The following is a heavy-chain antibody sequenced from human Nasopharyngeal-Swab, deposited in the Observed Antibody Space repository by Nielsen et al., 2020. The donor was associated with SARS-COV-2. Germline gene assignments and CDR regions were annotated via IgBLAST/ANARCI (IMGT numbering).Heavy chain of an antibody. CDR3: AREERGTATTLFDY. CDR1: GFTFSVYD. V-gene: IGHV3-30*03. CDR2: ISNGGSNK. J-gene: IGHJ4*02. Sequence: GESLKISCADSGFTFSVYDMPWVRQAPGKGLEWVALISNGGSNKYYVDSVKGRFTISRDNSKNTMFLQMSSLRPEDSAVYYCAREERGTATTLFDYWGQGTLVTVSS. D-gene: IGHD4-17*01.